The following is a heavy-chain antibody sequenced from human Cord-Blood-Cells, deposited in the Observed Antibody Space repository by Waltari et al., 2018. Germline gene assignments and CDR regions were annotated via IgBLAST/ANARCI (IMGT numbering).Heavy chain of an antibody. Sequence: TVNKLSPTVLKLTQELRLTCTSSGSSLRHSGVGVGWIRQPPGKALEWLALIYWDDDKRYSPSLKSRLTITKDTSKNQVVLTMTNMDPVDTATYYCAHRRVGWATYYFDYWGQGTLVTVSS. J-gene: IGHJ4*02. V-gene: IGHV2-5*02. CDR2: IYWDDDK. CDR3: AHRRVGWATYYFDY. D-gene: IGHD6-19*01. CDR1: GSSLRHSGVG.